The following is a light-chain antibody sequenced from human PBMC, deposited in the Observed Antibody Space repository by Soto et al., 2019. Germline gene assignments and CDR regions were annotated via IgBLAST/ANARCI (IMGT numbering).Light chain of an antibody. CDR3: QQTYSSLYT. V-gene: IGKV1-39*01. CDR2: AAS. Sequence: DIQMTQSPSSLSASVGDRVTITCLASQSISSSLNWYQQKPGKAPKLLIHAASSLQSGVPSRFSGSESGTDFTLTISSLQPEDFATYYCQQTYSSLYTFGQGTKVDIK. J-gene: IGKJ2*01. CDR1: QSISSS.